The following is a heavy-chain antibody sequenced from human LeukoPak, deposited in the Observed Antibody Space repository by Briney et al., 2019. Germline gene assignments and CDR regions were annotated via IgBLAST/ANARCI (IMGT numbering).Heavy chain of an antibody. Sequence: PGGSLRLSCAASGFTFDDYAMHWVRQASGKGLEWVSGISWNSGSIGYADSVKGRFTISRDNAKNSLYLQMNSLRAEDTALYYCAKDAYSSTAMGRNLDYWGQGTLVTVSS. CDR3: AKDAYSSTAMGRNLDY. J-gene: IGHJ4*02. CDR2: ISWNSGSI. V-gene: IGHV3-9*01. CDR1: GFTFDDYA. D-gene: IGHD5-18*01.